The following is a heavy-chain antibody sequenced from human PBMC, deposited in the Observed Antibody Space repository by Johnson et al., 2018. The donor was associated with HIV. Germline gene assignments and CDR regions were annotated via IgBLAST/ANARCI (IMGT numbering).Heavy chain of an antibody. Sequence: EVQLVESGGGLVQPGGSLRLSCAASGFTFSNAWMSWVRQAPGKGLEWVGRIKSKTDGGTTDYVAPVKGRFTISRDDSKNTLYLQMNSLRVEDTAVYYCARERRSDYDYDAFDIWGQGTMVTVSS. CDR2: IKSKTDGGTT. D-gene: IGHD5-12*01. J-gene: IGHJ3*02. CDR1: GFTFSNAW. V-gene: IGHV3-15*05. CDR3: ARERRSDYDYDAFDI.